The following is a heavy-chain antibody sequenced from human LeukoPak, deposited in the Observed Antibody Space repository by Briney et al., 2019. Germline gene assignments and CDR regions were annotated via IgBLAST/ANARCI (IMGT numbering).Heavy chain of an antibody. V-gene: IGHV4-59*01. D-gene: IGHD5-18*01. CDR1: GVSITSNY. J-gene: IGHJ4*02. CDR3: ARSSGHSYGDFDY. Sequence: SETLSLTCSVSGVSITSNYWSWIRQPPGKGLDWLGYTHHSGATSYNPSLKSRSTMSLDTSNNQFSLKLSSVTAADTAVYYCARSSGHSYGDFDYWGQGNLVTVSS. CDR2: THHSGAT.